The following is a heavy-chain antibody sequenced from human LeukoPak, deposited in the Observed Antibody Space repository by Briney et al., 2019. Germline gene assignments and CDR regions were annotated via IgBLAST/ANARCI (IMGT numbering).Heavy chain of an antibody. CDR3: GGVLRTTASFPYYYYYYMDV. D-gene: IGHD1-7*01. V-gene: IGHV3-30-3*01. Sequence: GGSLRLSCAASGFTFSSYAMHWVRQAPGKGLEWVAVISYDGSNKYYADSVKGRFTISRDNSKNTLYLQMNSLRAEDTAVYYCGGVLRTTASFPYYYYYYMDVWGKGTTVTVSS. CDR1: GFTFSSYA. CDR2: ISYDGSNK. J-gene: IGHJ6*03.